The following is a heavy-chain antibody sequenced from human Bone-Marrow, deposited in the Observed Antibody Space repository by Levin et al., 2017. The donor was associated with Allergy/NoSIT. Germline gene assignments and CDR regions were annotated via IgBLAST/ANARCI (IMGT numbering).Heavy chain of an antibody. D-gene: IGHD3-9*01. J-gene: IGHJ4*02. CDR2: IRSRDNNYAT. Sequence: PGGSLRLSCAASGFSFSGSAIHWVRQASGKGLEWVGHIRSRDNNYATAYGASVQGRFTISRDDSTNTAYLHMNSLKIDDTAMYYCTRLQYYFDDVAYYNFDHWGQGTLVTVSS. CDR3: TRLQYYFDDVAYYNFDH. V-gene: IGHV3-73*01. CDR1: GFSFSGSA.